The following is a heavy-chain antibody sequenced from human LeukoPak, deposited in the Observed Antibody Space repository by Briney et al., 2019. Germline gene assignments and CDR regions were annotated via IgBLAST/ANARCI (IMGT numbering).Heavy chain of an antibody. J-gene: IGHJ4*02. D-gene: IGHD6-13*01. V-gene: IGHV4-39*01. CDR2: IYYSGST. Sequence: KTSETLSLTCTGSGVSISSSSYYWGWIRQPPGKGLEWIGSIYYSGSTYYNPSLKSRVTISVDTPKNQFSLKLSSVTAADTAVYYCARAAKYSRLDYWGQGTLVTVSS. CDR3: ARAAKYSRLDY. CDR1: GVSISSSSYY.